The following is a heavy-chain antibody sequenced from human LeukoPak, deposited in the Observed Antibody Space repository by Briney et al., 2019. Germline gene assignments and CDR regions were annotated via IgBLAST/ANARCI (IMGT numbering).Heavy chain of an antibody. CDR3: AKGPSYCGGNCYYYFDY. D-gene: IGHD2-21*01. V-gene: IGHV3-7*01. CDR2: IKEDGSEK. J-gene: IGHJ4*02. CDR1: GFTFSSYW. Sequence: TGGSLRLSCAASGFTFSSYWMSWVRQAPGKGLEWVANIKEDGSEKDYVDSVKGRFVISRDNAKNSLYLQMNSLRAEDTAVYYCAKGPSYCGGNCYYYFDYWGQGTLVTVSS.